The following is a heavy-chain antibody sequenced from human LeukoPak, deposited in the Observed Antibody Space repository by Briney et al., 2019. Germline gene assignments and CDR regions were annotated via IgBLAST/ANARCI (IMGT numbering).Heavy chain of an antibody. D-gene: IGHD5-12*01. J-gene: IGHJ4*02. CDR1: GCSISGYY. Sequence: SETLSLTCSVSGCSISGYYWSWIRQPPGKGLEWIAYIHSSGSTNYNPSLRSRVTISVDTSKNQFSLNLSSLTDAGTAVYYCARQDIVATWYYFDYWGQGTLVTVSS. CDR3: ARQDIVATWYYFDY. V-gene: IGHV4-59*08. CDR2: IHSSGST.